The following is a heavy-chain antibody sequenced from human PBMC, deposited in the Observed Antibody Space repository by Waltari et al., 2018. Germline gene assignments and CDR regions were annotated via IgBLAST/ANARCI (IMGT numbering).Heavy chain of an antibody. CDR1: GGSFSGYY. V-gene: IGHV4-34*01. CDR2: INHSGST. D-gene: IGHD1-26*01. Sequence: QVQLQQWGAGLLKPSETLSLTCAVYGGSFSGYYWSWIRQPPGKGLEWIGEINHSGSTNSNPSLKSRVTISVDTSKNQFSLKLSSVTAADTAVYYCARHVVGATTAFDIWGQGTMVTVSS. CDR3: ARHVVGATTAFDI. J-gene: IGHJ3*02.